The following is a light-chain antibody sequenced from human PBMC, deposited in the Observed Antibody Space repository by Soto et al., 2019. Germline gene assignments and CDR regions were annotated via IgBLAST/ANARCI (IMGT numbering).Light chain of an antibody. Sequence: EVVMTQSPSTLSVSPGERATLSCRASETVATNLAWYQQKPGQAPRLLISGASTRAAGISDRFRGSGSGTEFTLTTSSLRSEDSAIYYCQQRSNWPFIFGQGTRLEIK. CDR1: ETVATN. J-gene: IGKJ5*01. V-gene: IGKV3-15*01. CDR2: GAS. CDR3: QQRSNWPFI.